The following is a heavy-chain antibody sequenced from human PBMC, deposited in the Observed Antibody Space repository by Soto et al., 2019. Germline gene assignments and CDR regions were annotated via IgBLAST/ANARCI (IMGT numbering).Heavy chain of an antibody. Sequence: SETLSLTCTVSGGSISIGDYYWSWIRHPPGKGLEWIGYIYYSGSTYYNPSLKSRVTISVDTSKNQFSLKLSSVTAADTAVYYCAREDILTGPDYYYYGMDVWGQGTTVTVSS. CDR1: GGSISIGDYY. D-gene: IGHD3-9*01. V-gene: IGHV4-30-4*01. CDR3: AREDILTGPDYYYYGMDV. J-gene: IGHJ6*02. CDR2: IYYSGST.